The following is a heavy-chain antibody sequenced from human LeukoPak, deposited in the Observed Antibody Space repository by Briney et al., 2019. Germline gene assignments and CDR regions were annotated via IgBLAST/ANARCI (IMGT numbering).Heavy chain of an antibody. CDR1: GFTVSSNY. CDR2: IYSGGST. V-gene: IGHV3-53*01. J-gene: IGHJ4*02. Sequence: GGSLRLSCEASGFTVSSNYMSWDRQAPGKGLEWVSVIYSGGSTYYADSVKGRFTISRDSSENTLYLQMNSLRAEDTAVYYCARELGDGYNPFDYWGQGTLVTVSS. D-gene: IGHD5-24*01. CDR3: ARELGDGYNPFDY.